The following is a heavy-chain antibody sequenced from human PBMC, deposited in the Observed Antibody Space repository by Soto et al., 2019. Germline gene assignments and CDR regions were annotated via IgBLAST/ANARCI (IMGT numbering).Heavy chain of an antibody. CDR2: ISYDGSNK. J-gene: IGHJ6*02. Sequence: RRLSCAASGFTFSSYAMHWVRQAPGKGLEWVAVISYDGSNKYYADSVKGRFTISRDNSKNTLYLQMNSLRAEDTAVYYCARGGLTMIFAVVTLHYGMDVWDQGTTVTVSS. D-gene: IGHD3-3*01. CDR3: ARGGLTMIFAVVTLHYGMDV. V-gene: IGHV3-30-3*01. CDR1: GFTFSSYA.